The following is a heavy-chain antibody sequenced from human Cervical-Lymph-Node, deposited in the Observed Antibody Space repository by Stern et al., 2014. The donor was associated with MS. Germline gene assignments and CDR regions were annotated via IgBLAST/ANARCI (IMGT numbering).Heavy chain of an antibody. Sequence: QVQLVESGAEVKKPGASVKISCKASGYTFTAYYLYWVRQAPGQGLEWMGIINPTGGSTTYAQTFQGRVTMTADTSTSTVYMDLSSLTSEDTAIYYCARAGSVNSNYFDYWGQGTLVTVSP. D-gene: IGHD6-19*01. CDR2: INPTGGST. CDR3: ARAGSVNSNYFDY. V-gene: IGHV1-46*01. J-gene: IGHJ4*02. CDR1: GYTFTAYY.